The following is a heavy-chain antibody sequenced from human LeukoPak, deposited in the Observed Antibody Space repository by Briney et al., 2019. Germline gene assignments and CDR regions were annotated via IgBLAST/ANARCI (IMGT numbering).Heavy chain of an antibody. D-gene: IGHD5-12*01. J-gene: IGHJ4*02. Sequence: RASVTVSCKASGGTFSSYAISWVRQAPGQGLEWMGGIIPIFGTANYAQKFQGRVTIPTDESTSTASMELSSLRSEDTAVYYCARASGGYDLLPIDYWGQGTLVTVSS. CDR3: ARASGGYDLLPIDY. CDR1: GGTFSSYA. V-gene: IGHV1-69*05. CDR2: IIPIFGTA.